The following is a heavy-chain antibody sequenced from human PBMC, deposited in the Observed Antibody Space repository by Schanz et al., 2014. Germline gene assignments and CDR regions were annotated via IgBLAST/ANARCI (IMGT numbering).Heavy chain of an antibody. CDR2: MSWNAGSL. V-gene: IGHV3-9*01. CDR1: GFRFDYYA. D-gene: IGHD3-16*01. Sequence: EVQLVESGGGLVQPGRSLRLSCVASGFRFDYYAMHWVRQAPGKGLEWVSGMSWNAGSLGYGDSVKGRFTISRDNAKNSLYLQMNSLRAEDTALYYCAKDLYNYGIFDSWGLGTLXTVSS. J-gene: IGHJ5*01. CDR3: AKDLYNYGIFDS.